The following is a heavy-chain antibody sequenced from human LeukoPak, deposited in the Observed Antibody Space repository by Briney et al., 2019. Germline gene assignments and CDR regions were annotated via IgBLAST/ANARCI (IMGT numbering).Heavy chain of an antibody. CDR2: IDYSRST. CDR3: AREIGDRDGYSFDY. D-gene: IGHD5-24*01. Sequence: SETLCLTCTASGGSISSYYWRWIRQPPGKGLEGIEHIDYSRSTNYNPSLTSPVTISISTTKDKFSLNLSSVTAAGTAVYYCAREIGDRDGYSFDYWGQGALVTVSS. J-gene: IGHJ4*02. CDR1: GGSISSYY. V-gene: IGHV4-59*01.